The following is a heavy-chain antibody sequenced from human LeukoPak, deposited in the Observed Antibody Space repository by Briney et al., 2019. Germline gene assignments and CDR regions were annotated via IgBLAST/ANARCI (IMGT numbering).Heavy chain of an antibody. V-gene: IGHV1-2*02. Sequence: ASVKVSFKASGYTFTVYYMHWVRQAPGQGLEWMGWINPNSGGTNYAQKSQGRVTMTRDTSISTAYMELSRLRSDDTAVYYCARTPSELRYFDWLYWFDPWGQGTLVTVSS. CDR3: ARTPSELRYFDWLYWFDP. CDR1: GYTFTVYY. D-gene: IGHD3-9*01. J-gene: IGHJ5*02. CDR2: INPNSGGT.